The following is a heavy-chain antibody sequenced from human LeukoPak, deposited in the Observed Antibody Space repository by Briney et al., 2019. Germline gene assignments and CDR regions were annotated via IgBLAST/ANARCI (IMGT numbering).Heavy chain of an antibody. CDR2: IYYSGST. V-gene: IGHV4-59*12. CDR3: AIDHEDIVATIWGEGLNI. CDR1: GGSISNYY. J-gene: IGHJ3*02. Sequence: SETLSLTCTVSGGSISNYYWSWIRLPPGKGLEWIGYIYYSGSTNYNPSLKSRVTISVDTSKNQFSLKLSSVTAADTAVYYCAIDHEDIVATIWGEGLNIWGQGTVVTVSS. D-gene: IGHD5-12*01.